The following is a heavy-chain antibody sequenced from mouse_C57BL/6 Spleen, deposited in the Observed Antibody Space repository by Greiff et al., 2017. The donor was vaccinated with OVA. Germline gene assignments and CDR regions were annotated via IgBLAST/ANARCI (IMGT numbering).Heavy chain of an antibody. D-gene: IGHD1-1*01. CDR1: GYTFTSYW. V-gene: IGHV1-69*01. CDR2: IDPSDSYT. Sequence: QVQLQQSGAELVMPGASVKLSCKASGYTFTSYWMHWVKQRPGQGLEWIGEIDPSDSYTNYNQKFKGKSTLTVDKSSSTAYMQLSSLTSEDSAVYYCARPDSYYGSSFWFAYWGQGTLVTVSA. J-gene: IGHJ3*01. CDR3: ARPDSYYGSSFWFAY.